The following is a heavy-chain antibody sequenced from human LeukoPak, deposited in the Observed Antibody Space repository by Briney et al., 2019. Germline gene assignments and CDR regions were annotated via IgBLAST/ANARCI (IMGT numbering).Heavy chain of an antibody. Sequence: GGSLTLSCAASGFTFSSFAMTWVRQAPGKGLEWVSGITGSAGSTYYADSVKGRFTISRDNSKNTLYLQMNSLRAEDTAVYYCAKERDDSRGQNSPLSDTWGQG. CDR2: ITGSAGST. V-gene: IGHV3-23*01. CDR3: AKERDDSRGQNSPLSDT. J-gene: IGHJ5*02. CDR1: GFTFSSFA. D-gene: IGHD3-22*01.